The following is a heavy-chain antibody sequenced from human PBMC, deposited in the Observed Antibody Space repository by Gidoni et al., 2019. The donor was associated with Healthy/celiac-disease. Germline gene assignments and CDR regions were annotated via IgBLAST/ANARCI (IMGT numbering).Heavy chain of an antibody. D-gene: IGHD5-12*01. CDR2: IYWNDDK. J-gene: IGHJ5*02. Sequence: QITLKESGPTLVKPTQTLTLTCTFSGFSLSTSGVGVGWIRQPPGKALEWLALIYWNDDKRYSPSLKSRLTITKDTSKNQVVLTMTNMDPVDTATYYCARDWGYSDDSCWFDPWGQGTLVTVSS. V-gene: IGHV2-5*01. CDR1: GFSLSTSGVG. CDR3: ARDWGYSDDSCWFDP.